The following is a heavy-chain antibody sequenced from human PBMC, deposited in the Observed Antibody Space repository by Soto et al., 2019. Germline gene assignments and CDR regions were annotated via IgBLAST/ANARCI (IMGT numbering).Heavy chain of an antibody. D-gene: IGHD4-17*01. Sequence: SETLSLTCAVYGGSFSGYSWTWIRQPPGTGLEWIGEINHIGSTNYNPSLKSRVTISVDTSKNQFSLKLSSVTAADTAVYYCARRYGPGFDYWGQGTLVTVSS. J-gene: IGHJ4*02. V-gene: IGHV4-34*01. CDR1: GGSFSGYS. CDR3: ARRYGPGFDY. CDR2: INHIGST.